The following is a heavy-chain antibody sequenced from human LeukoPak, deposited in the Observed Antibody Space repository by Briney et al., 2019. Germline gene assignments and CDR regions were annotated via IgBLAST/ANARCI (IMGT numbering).Heavy chain of an antibody. V-gene: IGHV1-24*01. CDR1: GNTLTELS. J-gene: IGHJ4*02. D-gene: IGHD5-12*01. Sequence: ASVKVSCKVSGNTLTELSMHWVRQAPGKGLEWMGGFDPEDGETIYAQKFQGRVTMTRDTSISTAYMELSRLRSDDTAVYYCARDRSGLRSSSNDYWGQGTLVTVSS. CDR2: FDPEDGET. CDR3: ARDRSGLRSSSNDY.